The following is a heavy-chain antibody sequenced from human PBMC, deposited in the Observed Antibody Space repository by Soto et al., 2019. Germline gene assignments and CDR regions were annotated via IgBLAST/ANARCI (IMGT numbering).Heavy chain of an antibody. D-gene: IGHD4-4*01. Sequence: GGSLRLSCAASGFTFSDYYMSWIRQAPGKGLEWVSYISSSGSTIYYADSVKGRFTISRDNAKNSLYLQMNSLRAEDTAVYYCARVPPTVTTYPETKEYYYYYYYMDVWGKGTTVTVSS. J-gene: IGHJ6*03. CDR2: ISSSGSTI. CDR1: GFTFSDYY. V-gene: IGHV3-11*01. CDR3: ARVPPTVTTYPETKEYYYYYYYMDV.